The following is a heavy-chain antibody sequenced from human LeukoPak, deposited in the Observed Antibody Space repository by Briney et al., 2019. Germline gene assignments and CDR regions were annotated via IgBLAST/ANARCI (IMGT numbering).Heavy chain of an antibody. V-gene: IGHV1-69*05. J-gene: IGHJ4*02. CDR2: IIPIFGTT. Sequence: SVKVSCKASGGTFSNYAISWVRQAPGQGLEWMGRIIPIFGTTNYAQKFKGRVTITTHESTSTAYMELSSLRSEDTAVYYCARGILSSGWFDYWGQGTLVTVSS. CDR1: GGTFSNYA. CDR3: ARGILSSGWFDY. D-gene: IGHD6-19*01.